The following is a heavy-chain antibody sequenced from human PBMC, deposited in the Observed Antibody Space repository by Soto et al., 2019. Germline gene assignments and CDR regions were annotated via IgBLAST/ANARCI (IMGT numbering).Heavy chain of an antibody. V-gene: IGHV4-31*03. CDR2: FDYDGTT. CDR1: GGYISSSGYY. Sequence: QVQLQESGPGLVKPSQTLSLTCTFSGGYISSSGYYWTWLRQHPGMGLEWIGYFDYDGTTYYKPSLQSRVTIPVDTSKKQFSLNLSSVTAADTAVYYWVGRAGNYYYGMDVWGQGTTVTVSS. D-gene: IGHD1-26*01. J-gene: IGHJ6*02. CDR3: VGRAGNYYYGMDV.